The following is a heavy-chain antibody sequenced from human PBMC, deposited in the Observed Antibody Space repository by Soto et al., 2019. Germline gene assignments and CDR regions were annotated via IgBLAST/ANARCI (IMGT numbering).Heavy chain of an antibody. CDR1: GGSFSGYY. CDR3: ARRPKRQHCSSTSCYSGFVAYFDY. J-gene: IGHJ4*02. V-gene: IGHV4-34*01. D-gene: IGHD2-2*01. CDR2: INHSGST. Sequence: PSETLSLTCAVYGGSFSGYYWSWIRQPPGKGLEWIGEINHSGSTNYNPSLKSRVTISVDTSKNQFSLKLSSVTAADTAVYYCARRPKRQHCSSTSCYSGFVAYFDYWGQGTLVTVSS.